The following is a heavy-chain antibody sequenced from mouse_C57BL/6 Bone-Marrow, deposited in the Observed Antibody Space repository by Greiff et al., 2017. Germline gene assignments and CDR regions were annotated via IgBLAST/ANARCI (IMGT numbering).Heavy chain of an antibody. J-gene: IGHJ1*03. V-gene: IGHV1-42*01. Sequence: VQLQQSGPELVKPGASVKISCKASGYSFTGYYMNWVKQSPEKSLEWIGEINPSTGGTNYNQKFKAKATLTVDKSSSTAYMQLKGLTSEVSAVYGCARRKIAHWYFDVWGRETTVSDSS. CDR3: ARRKIAHWYFDV. D-gene: IGHD3-2*01. CDR2: INPSTGGT. CDR1: GYSFTGYY.